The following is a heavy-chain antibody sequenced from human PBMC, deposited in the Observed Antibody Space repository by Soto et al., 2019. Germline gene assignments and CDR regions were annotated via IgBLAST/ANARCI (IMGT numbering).Heavy chain of an antibody. J-gene: IGHJ4*02. V-gene: IGHV3-23*01. CDR3: AKWGTCSGGSCPGDY. Sequence: EVQLLESGGGLVQPGGSLRLSCAASGFTFSSYAMSWVRQAPGKGLEWVSAISGSGGSTYYAGSVKGRFTISRDNYKNTLELQMNSLRAEDMAVYYCAKWGTCSGGSCPGDYWGQGTLVTVSS. CDR1: GFTFSSYA. D-gene: IGHD2-15*01. CDR2: ISGSGGST.